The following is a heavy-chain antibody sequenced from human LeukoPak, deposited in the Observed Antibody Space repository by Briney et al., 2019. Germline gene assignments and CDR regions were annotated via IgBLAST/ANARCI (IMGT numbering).Heavy chain of an antibody. V-gene: IGHV1-18*01. D-gene: IGHD3-22*01. CDR1: GYIFTSYG. J-gene: IGHJ4*02. Sequence: ASVKVSCKASGYIFTSYGLSWVRQAPGQGLEWMGWISANNGHTHYAQKFQGRLTITRDMSTRTVDMELRSLRSDDTAVYYCARDMRHYRYYESDEYYFNFEYWGQGTLVTVSS. CDR2: ISANNGHT. CDR3: ARDMRHYRYYESDEYYFNFEY.